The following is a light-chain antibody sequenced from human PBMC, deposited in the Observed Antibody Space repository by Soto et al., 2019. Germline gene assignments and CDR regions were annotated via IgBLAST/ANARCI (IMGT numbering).Light chain of an antibody. J-gene: IGKJ1*01. V-gene: IGKV3-20*01. CDR1: QSVSSTY. CDR3: QQSGT. Sequence: ELMLTQSPGTLSLSPGERATLSCRASQSVSSTYLAWYQQKPGQAPRLLIYGASSRATGIPDRFSDSGSGTDFTLTISRLEPEDFAVYYCQQSGTFGQGTKVEIK. CDR2: GAS.